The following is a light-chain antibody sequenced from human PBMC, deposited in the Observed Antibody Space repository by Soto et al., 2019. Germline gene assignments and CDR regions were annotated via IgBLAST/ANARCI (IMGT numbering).Light chain of an antibody. Sequence: EIVLTQSPGTLYLSPGERATLSCRASQSVISSYLAWYQQKPGQAPRLLIYGASSRATGIPDRFSGSGSGKDFTLTISRLEPEDFAVYYCQQYGSSPPTFGQGTKVEIK. CDR3: QQYGSSPPT. J-gene: IGKJ1*01. CDR2: GAS. V-gene: IGKV3-20*01. CDR1: QSVISSY.